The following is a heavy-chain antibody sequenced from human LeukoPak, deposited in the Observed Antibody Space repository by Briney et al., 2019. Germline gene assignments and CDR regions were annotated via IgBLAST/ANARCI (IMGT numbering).Heavy chain of an antibody. J-gene: IGHJ4*02. CDR3: ARGDIRDF. CDR1: GFTFNTYT. V-gene: IGHV3-21*01. Sequence: GGSLRLSCAASGFTFNTYTMNWVRQAPGKGLEWVSSISSASRTMYYVDSVKGRFTISRDSAEHSLYLQMNSLRAEDTAVYYCARGDIRDFWGQGTLVTVSS. D-gene: IGHD2-15*01. CDR2: ISSASRTM.